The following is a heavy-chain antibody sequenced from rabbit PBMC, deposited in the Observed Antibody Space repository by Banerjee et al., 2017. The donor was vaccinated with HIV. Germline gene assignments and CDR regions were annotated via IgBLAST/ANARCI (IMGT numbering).Heavy chain of an antibody. J-gene: IGHJ4*01. Sequence: QEQLVESGGGLVQPEGSLTLTCTASGFSFSSSYWICWVRQAPGKGLEWIACIGVFSGNTYYATWAKGRFTISKTSSTTVTLQMTSLTAADTATYFCARERTYSYDDYGNFNLWGPSTLV. V-gene: IGHV1S45*01. D-gene: IGHD2-1*01. CDR1: GFSFSSSYW. CDR3: ARERTYSYDDYGNFNL. CDR2: IGVFSGNT.